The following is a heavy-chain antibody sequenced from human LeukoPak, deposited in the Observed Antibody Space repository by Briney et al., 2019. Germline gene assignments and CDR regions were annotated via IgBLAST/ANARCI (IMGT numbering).Heavy chain of an antibody. V-gene: IGHV1-18*01. CDR3: ARGPPAAGTEGNWFDP. D-gene: IGHD6-13*01. J-gene: IGHJ5*02. CDR2: ISAYNGNT. Sequence: ASVKVSCKASGYTFTSYGISWVRQAPGQGLEWMGWISAYNGNTNYAQKLQGRVTMTTDTSTSTAYMELSSLRSEDTAVYYCARGPPAAGTEGNWFDPWGQGTLVTVSS. CDR1: GYTFTSYG.